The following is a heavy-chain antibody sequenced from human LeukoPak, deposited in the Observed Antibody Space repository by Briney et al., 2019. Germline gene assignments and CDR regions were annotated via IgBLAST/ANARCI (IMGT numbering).Heavy chain of an antibody. CDR2: ISGSGGST. V-gene: IGHV3-23*01. Sequence: GGSLRLSCAASGFTFSSYARSWVRQAPGKGLEWVSAISGSGGSTYYADSVKGRFTISRDNSKNTLYLQMNSLRAEDTAVYYCAKDQEGVVVVAAFDYWGQGTLVTVSS. D-gene: IGHD2-15*01. J-gene: IGHJ4*02. CDR1: GFTFSSYA. CDR3: AKDQEGVVVVAAFDY.